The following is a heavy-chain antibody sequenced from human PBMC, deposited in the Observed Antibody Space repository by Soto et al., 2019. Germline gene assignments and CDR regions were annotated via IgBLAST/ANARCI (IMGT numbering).Heavy chain of an antibody. CDR1: GGSISSSDYY. Sequence: TSETLSLTCTLSGGSISSSDYYWGWIRQPPGKGLEWIGSIYYSGHTFVNVSLMSRVTISIDTSKHQFSLTLRSMTAADTAMYYCAGNRGLSAAGTQGWFDPWGQGTLVTVSS. V-gene: IGHV4-39*01. CDR2: IYYSGHT. J-gene: IGHJ5*02. CDR3: AGNRGLSAAGTQGWFDP. D-gene: IGHD6-13*01.